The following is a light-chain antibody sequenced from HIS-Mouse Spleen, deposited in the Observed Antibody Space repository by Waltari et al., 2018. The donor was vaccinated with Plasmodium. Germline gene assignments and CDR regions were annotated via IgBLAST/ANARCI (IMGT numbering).Light chain of an antibody. CDR3: SSYAGSNNLV. Sequence: QSALTQPPSASGSPGQSVTISCTGTSSDVGGYNYVSWYQQHPGKAPKLMIYEVRKGPSGVPDRFSGSKSGNTASLTVSGLQAEDEADYYCSSYAGSNNLVFGGGTKLTVL. CDR2: EVR. CDR1: SSDVGGYNY. V-gene: IGLV2-8*01. J-gene: IGLJ2*01.